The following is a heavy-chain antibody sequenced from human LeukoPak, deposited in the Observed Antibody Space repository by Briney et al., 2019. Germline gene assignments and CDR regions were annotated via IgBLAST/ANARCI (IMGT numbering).Heavy chain of an antibody. CDR1: GFTFSSYG. J-gene: IGHJ4*02. V-gene: IGHV3-30*18. CDR2: ISYDGSNK. Sequence: GGSLRLSCAASGFTFSSYGMHWVRQAPGKGLEWVAVISYDGSNKYYADSVKGRFTISRDNSKNTLYLQMNSLRAEDTAVYYCAKLAVATDDGAPYYFDYWGQGTLVTVSS. CDR3: AKLAVATDDGAPYYFDY. D-gene: IGHD5-12*01.